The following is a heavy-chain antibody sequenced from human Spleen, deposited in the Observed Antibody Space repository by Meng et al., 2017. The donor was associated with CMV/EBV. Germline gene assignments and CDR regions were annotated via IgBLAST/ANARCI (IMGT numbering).Heavy chain of an antibody. CDR2: INPNSGDT. V-gene: IGHV1-2*02. J-gene: IGHJ4*02. Sequence: ASVKVSCKASGYTFTDYYMHWVRQAPGQGLEWMGWINPNSGDTNYAQNFQGRVTMTRDTSISTAYMELSRLKSDDTAVYYCARVSSAAGKRGVDFDYWGQGTLVTVSS. CDR3: ARVSSAAGKRGVDFDY. CDR1: GYTFTDYY. D-gene: IGHD6-13*01.